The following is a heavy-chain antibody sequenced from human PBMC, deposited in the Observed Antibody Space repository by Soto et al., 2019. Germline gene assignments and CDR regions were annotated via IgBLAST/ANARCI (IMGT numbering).Heavy chain of an antibody. CDR2: IYYSGST. V-gene: IGHV4-59*08. Sequence: QVQLQESGPGLVKPSETLSLTCTVSGGSISNYYWSWIRQPPGKGLEWIGYIYYSGSTNYNPSLKTRVTISVDTSKNQFSLKLSSMTAADTAVYYCARRYGGNLDYWGQGTLVTVSS. D-gene: IGHD1-26*01. J-gene: IGHJ4*02. CDR3: ARRYGGNLDY. CDR1: GGSISNYY.